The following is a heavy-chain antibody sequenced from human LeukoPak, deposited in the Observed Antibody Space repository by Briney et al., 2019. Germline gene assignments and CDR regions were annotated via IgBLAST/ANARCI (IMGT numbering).Heavy chain of an antibody. D-gene: IGHD6-19*01. CDR2: INHSGST. V-gene: IGHV4-39*07. J-gene: IGHJ4*02. CDR1: GGSISSSSYY. CDR3: ARPSLTRRWLARFDY. Sequence: SETLSLTCTVSGGSISSSSYYWGWIRQPPGKGLEWIGEINHSGSTNYNPSLKSRVTISVDTSKNQFSLKLSSVTAADTAVYYCARPSLTRRWLARFDYWGQGTLVTVSS.